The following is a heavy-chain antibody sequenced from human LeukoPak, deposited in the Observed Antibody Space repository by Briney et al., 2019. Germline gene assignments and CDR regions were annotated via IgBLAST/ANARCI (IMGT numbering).Heavy chain of an antibody. V-gene: IGHV1-24*01. CDR2: FDPEDGET. J-gene: IGHJ5*02. CDR3: ATDNPLSSSYNWFDP. D-gene: IGHD6-13*01. Sequence: GASVKVSCKASGYTFTSYDINWVRQATGQGLEWMGGFDPEDGETIYAQKFQGRVTMTEDTSTDTAYMELSSLRSEDTAVYYCATDNPLSSSYNWFDPWGQGTLVTVSS. CDR1: GYTFTSYD.